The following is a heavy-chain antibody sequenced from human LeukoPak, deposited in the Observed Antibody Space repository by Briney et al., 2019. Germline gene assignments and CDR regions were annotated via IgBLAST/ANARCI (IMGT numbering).Heavy chain of an antibody. J-gene: IGHJ3*02. CDR3: ARDSGDPSGYSGSYYAAFDI. D-gene: IGHD1-26*01. Sequence: SETLSLTCTVSGGSISSYYLSWIRQPPGQGLEWIGYIFYTGSTNYNPSLKSRGAMSVDTSKNHFSLKLRSVTGADTAVYYCARDSGDPSGYSGSYYAAFDIWGQGTMVTVSS. CDR1: GGSISSYY. V-gene: IGHV4-59*12. CDR2: IFYTGST.